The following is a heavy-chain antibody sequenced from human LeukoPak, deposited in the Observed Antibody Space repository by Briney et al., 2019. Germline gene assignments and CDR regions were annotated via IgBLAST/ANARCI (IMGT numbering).Heavy chain of an antibody. CDR1: GDSVSSNSAA. CDR2: TYYSYKWHN. D-gene: IGHD2-15*01. CDR3: ARGVANDFDY. V-gene: IGHV6-1*01. J-gene: IGHJ4*02. Sequence: SQTLSLTCAISGDSVSSNSAAWNWITQSPSRGLESLGRTYYSYKWHNDYAVSVKSRITINTDASKNQFSLQLNSVTPEDTAVYYCARGVANDFDYWGQGTLVTVSS.